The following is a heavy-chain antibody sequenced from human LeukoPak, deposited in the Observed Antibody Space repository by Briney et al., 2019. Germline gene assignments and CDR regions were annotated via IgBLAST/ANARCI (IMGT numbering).Heavy chain of an antibody. CDR2: FDPEDGDT. D-gene: IGHD4-11*01. CDR3: ATTVFGMTTAISYFDY. J-gene: IGHJ4*02. Sequence: ASVKLSCKVSGYSLTELSIHWVRQAPGKGLEWMGGFDPEDGDTIYAQKFQGRVTMTEDTSTDTAYMELRSLRSEDTAVYYCATTVFGMTTAISYFDYWGQGTLVTVSS. V-gene: IGHV1-24*01. CDR1: GYSLTELS.